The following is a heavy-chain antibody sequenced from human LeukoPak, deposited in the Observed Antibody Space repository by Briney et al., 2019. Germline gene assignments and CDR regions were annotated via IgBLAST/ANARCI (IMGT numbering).Heavy chain of an antibody. Sequence: ASVKVSCKASGYTLTNCGINWVRQAPGQGLEWMGWISPYNGNTNYAQNLQGRVTVTTDTSTSTAYMELRSLRSDDTAVYYCARDRGVAVSGVSWDWGQGTLVTVSS. V-gene: IGHV1-18*01. D-gene: IGHD6-19*01. CDR3: ARDRGVAVSGVSWD. J-gene: IGHJ4*02. CDR2: ISPYNGNT. CDR1: GYTLTNCG.